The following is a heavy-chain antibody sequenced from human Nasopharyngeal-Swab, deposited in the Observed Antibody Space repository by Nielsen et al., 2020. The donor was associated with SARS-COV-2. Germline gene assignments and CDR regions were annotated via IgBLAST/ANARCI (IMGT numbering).Heavy chain of an antibody. CDR2: ISSSGSTL. CDR3: ARDPLSSWQAIGNWYFDL. CDR1: GFTFSDYY. Sequence: GESLKISCAASGFTFSDYYMSWIRQAPGKGLEWVSYISSSGSTLYYADSVKGRFTISRDNAKNSLYLLLNNLRAEDTAVYYCARDPLSSWQAIGNWYFDLWGRGTLVTVSS. J-gene: IGHJ2*01. D-gene: IGHD6-13*01. V-gene: IGHV3-11*04.